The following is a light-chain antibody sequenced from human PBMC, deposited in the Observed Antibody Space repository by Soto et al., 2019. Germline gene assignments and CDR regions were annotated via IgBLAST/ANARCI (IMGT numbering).Light chain of an antibody. J-gene: IGKJ4*01. V-gene: IGKV1-9*01. CDR3: QQLNSYLLT. CDR1: QGISSY. CDR2: AAS. Sequence: IRLTQSPSSLSASVGDRVTITCRASQGISSYLAWYQQKPRKAPKLLIYAASTLQSGVPSRFSGSGSGTDFTLTISSLQPEDFATYYCQQLNSYLLTFGGGTKVDIK.